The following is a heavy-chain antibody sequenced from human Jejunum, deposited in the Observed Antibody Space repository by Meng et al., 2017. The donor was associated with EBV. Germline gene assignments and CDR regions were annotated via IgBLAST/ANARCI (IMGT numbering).Heavy chain of an antibody. Sequence: QLQLPESGPGLVKPSGTLSLTCGVSGDSIISTDTWWSWVRQPPGKGLEWIGEIFHAGNTNYNPSLKSQVTMSVDTSKNQFSLNLSSVTAADSAVYYCARGSHYTWDVWGQGTLVTVSS. V-gene: IGHV4-4*02. CDR1: GDSIISTDTW. CDR2: IFHAGNT. CDR3: ARGSHYTWDV. J-gene: IGHJ4*02. D-gene: IGHD3-16*01.